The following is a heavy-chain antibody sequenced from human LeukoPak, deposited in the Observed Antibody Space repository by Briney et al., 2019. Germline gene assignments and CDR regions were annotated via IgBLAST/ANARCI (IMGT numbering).Heavy chain of an antibody. J-gene: IGHJ4*02. V-gene: IGHV4-59*01. D-gene: IGHD6-19*01. CDR1: GGSISSYY. CDR3: ARAGGGWYPDIGFDY. Sequence: SETLSLTCTVSGGSISSYYWSWIRQPPGKGLEWIGYIYYSGSTNYNPSLKSRVTISVDTSKNQFSLKLSSVTAADTAVYYCARAGGGWYPDIGFDYWGQGTLVTVSS. CDR2: IYYSGST.